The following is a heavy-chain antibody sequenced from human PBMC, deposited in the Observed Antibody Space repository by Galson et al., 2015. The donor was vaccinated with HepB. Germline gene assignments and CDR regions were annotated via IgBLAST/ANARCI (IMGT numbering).Heavy chain of an antibody. V-gene: IGHV4-61*02. J-gene: IGHJ4*02. CDR3: ARVIATRPTLNGVTYYFDY. CDR1: GGSISSGSYY. Sequence: LSLTCTVSGGSISSGSYYWSWIRQPAGKGLEWIGRIYTSGSTNYNPSLKSRVTMSVDTSKNQFSLKLSSVTAADTAVYYCARVIATRPTLNGVTYYFDYWGQGTLVTVSS. D-gene: IGHD3-16*02. CDR2: IYTSGST.